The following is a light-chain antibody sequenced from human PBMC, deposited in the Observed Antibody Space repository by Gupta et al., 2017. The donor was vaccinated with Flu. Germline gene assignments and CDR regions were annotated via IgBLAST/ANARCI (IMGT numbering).Light chain of an antibody. Sequence: EIVMTQSPATLSVSPGERATLSCRASQSVSSNLAWYQQKPGQAPRLLIYGASTRATDITARFSGSGGGTEFNLTINSSQLEDFEVYYCQQKNNGHPVYTFGQGTKLEIK. J-gene: IGKJ2*01. CDR3: QQKNNGHPVYT. CDR1: QSVSSN. CDR2: GAS. V-gene: IGKV3-15*01.